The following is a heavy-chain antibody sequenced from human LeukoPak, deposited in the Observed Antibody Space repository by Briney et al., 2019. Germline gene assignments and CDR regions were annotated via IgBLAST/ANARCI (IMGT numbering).Heavy chain of an antibody. CDR1: GFTFTSYW. CDR3: ARESTMIVVVITTFDY. J-gene: IGHJ4*02. Sequence: GASVKVSCKASGFTFTSYWMSWVRQAPGKGLEWVANIKQDGSEKYYVDSVKGRFTISRDNAKNSLYLQMNSLRAEDTAVYYCARESTMIVVVITTFDYWGQGTLVTVSS. CDR2: IKQDGSEK. D-gene: IGHD3-22*01. V-gene: IGHV3-7*01.